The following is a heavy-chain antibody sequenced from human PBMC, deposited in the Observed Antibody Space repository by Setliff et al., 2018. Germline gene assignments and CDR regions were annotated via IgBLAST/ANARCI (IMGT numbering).Heavy chain of an antibody. CDR3: ARSGWLREYYFDY. D-gene: IGHD5-12*01. CDR1: GYTFTGYY. CDR2: INPDSGGT. J-gene: IGHJ4*02. Sequence: GASVKVSCKASGYTFTGYYMHWVRQAPGQGLEWVGRINPDSGGTNYAQKFQGWVTMTRDTSISTAYMELSRLRSDDTAVYYCARSGWLREYYFDYWGQGTLVTVSS. V-gene: IGHV1-2*04.